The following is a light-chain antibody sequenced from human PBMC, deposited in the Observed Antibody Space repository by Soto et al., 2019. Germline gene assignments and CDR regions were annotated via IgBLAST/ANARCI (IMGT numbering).Light chain of an antibody. CDR2: EVT. Sequence: QSVLTQPASVSGSPGQSITISCTGTSSDVGGHNFVSWFQQHPGKDPQLMIYEVTNRPSGVSDRFSVSKSVNTASRTISGLQAEDEADYYCNSYTSTFTGVFGGGTKLTVL. V-gene: IGLV2-14*01. CDR1: SSDVGGHNF. CDR3: NSYTSTFTGV. J-gene: IGLJ2*01.